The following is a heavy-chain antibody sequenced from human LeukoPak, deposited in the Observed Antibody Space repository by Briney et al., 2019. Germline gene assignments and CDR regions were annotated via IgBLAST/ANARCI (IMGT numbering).Heavy chain of an antibody. V-gene: IGHV3-13*01. J-gene: IGHJ4*02. CDR3: ARSKSYSSGWTDFDC. CDR1: GFTFSSHD. Sequence: LTGGALRLSCAASGFTFSSHDMHWVRQPTIKGLEWVSVIGTAGNTYYTDSVKGRFTISRENAKNSLYLQMDSLRAEDTAVYYCARSKSYSSGWTDFDCWGQGTLVTVSS. CDR2: IGTAGNT. D-gene: IGHD6-19*01.